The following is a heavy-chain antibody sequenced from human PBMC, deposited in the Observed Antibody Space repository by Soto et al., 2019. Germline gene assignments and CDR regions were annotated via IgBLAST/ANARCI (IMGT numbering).Heavy chain of an antibody. D-gene: IGHD3-10*01. Sequence: SETLSLTCAVYGGSFSGYYWSWIRQPPGKGLEWIGEINHSGSTNYNPSLKSRVTISVDTSKNQFSLKLSSVTAADTAVYYCARALWLGELLDYYYDGMDVWGQGTTVT. CDR3: ARALWLGELLDYYYDGMDV. CDR2: INHSGST. V-gene: IGHV4-34*01. J-gene: IGHJ6*02. CDR1: GGSFSGYY.